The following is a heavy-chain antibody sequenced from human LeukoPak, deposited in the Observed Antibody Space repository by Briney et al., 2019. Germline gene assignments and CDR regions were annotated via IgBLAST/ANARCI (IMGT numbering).Heavy chain of an antibody. CDR1: GDFLSSGSYY. V-gene: IGHV4-39*01. Sequence: SETLSLTCTVSGDFLSSGSYYWGWIRQPPGKGLEWIGSIYYSGGTDYNPSLKSRVTISVDTSKNQFSLKLSSVTAADTAVYYCARRGGPSYYWGQGTLVTVSS. J-gene: IGHJ4*02. CDR3: ARRGGPSYY. CDR2: IYYSGGT.